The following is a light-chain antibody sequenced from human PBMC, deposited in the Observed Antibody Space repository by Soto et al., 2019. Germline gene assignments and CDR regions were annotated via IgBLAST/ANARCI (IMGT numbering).Light chain of an antibody. CDR3: QSYDSSKFG. J-gene: IGLJ1*01. V-gene: IGLV6-57*04. CDR1: SGSIASNS. CDR2: DDN. Sequence: NFMLTQPHSVSESPGKTVTISCTRSSGSIASNSVQWYQQRPGSAPTTVIYDDNQRPSGVPDRFSGSIDSSSTSASLTISGLKTEDEADYYCQSYDSSKFGVGTGTTV.